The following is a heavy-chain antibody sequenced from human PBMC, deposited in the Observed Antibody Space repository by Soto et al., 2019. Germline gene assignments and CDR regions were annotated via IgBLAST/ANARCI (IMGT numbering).Heavy chain of an antibody. D-gene: IGHD2-2*01. V-gene: IGHV1-18*01. Sequence: QVQLVQSGAEVKEPGASVKVPCKASGYTFSTYGISWVRQAPGQGLEWIGWISPYNGDTYHAQNLQGRVTMTTDTSTSTAYMELRSLRSDDTALYYCAREYCTSSNCYLPDYWGQGTLLTVSS. CDR1: GYTFSTYG. CDR2: ISPYNGDT. J-gene: IGHJ4*02. CDR3: AREYCTSSNCYLPDY.